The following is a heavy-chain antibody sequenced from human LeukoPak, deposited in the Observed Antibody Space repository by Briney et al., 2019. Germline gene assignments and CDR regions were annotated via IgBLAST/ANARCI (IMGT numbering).Heavy chain of an antibody. CDR1: GFTFSNYW. Sequence: KTGGSLRLSCAASGFTFSNYWMHWVRQTPGKGLVWVSRIISDGSSTSYADSVKGRFTISRDNAKNTLHLQMNSLRAEDTAVYYCARDGSLPDYWGQGTLATVSS. CDR2: IISDGSST. V-gene: IGHV3-74*01. CDR3: ARDGSLPDY. J-gene: IGHJ4*02.